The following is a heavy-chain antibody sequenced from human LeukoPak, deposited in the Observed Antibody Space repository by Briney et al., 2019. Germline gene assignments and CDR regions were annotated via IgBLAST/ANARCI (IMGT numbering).Heavy chain of an antibody. CDR3: GRDPGLLVTGTNFDY. D-gene: IGHD1-1*01. CDR1: RFIFSNTE. CDR2: ISVSTNNI. J-gene: IGHJ4*02. V-gene: IGHV3-48*03. Sequence: GGSLRLSCAASRFIFSNTEMNCRRQAPEKGLEWSSYISVSTNNIYYADSVKGRFFISRDNAKSSLYLQMRVLRAEETAVYYCGRDPGLLVTGTNFDYCGQGTLVTVSS.